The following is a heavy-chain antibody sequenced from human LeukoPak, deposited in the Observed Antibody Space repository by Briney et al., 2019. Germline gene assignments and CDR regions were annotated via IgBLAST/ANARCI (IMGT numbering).Heavy chain of an antibody. D-gene: IGHD3-9*01. J-gene: IGHJ6*03. CDR1: GYTFTGYY. CDR2: INPNSGGT. CDR3: ARGRPEADGNYDILTGYRYYYYMDV. Sequence: ASVNVSCKASGYTFTGYYMHWVRQAPGQGLEWMGWINPNSGGTNYAQKFQGRVTMTRDTSISTAYMELSRLRSDDTAVYYCARGRPEADGNYDILTGYRYYYYMDVWGKGTTVTVSS. V-gene: IGHV1-2*02.